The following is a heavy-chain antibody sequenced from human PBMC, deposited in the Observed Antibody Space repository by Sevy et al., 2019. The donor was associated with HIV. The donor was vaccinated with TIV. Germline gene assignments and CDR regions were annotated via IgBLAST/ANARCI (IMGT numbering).Heavy chain of an antibody. D-gene: IGHD3-9*01. Sequence: GGSLRLSCAASGFTFDDYAMHWVRQAPDKGLEWVSGFRWNSGSIGYADSVKGRFTISRDNAKNPLYLQMNSLRAEDTALYYCAKSPRYDFLTGSFDPWGQGTLVTVSS. CDR1: GFTFDDYA. CDR2: FRWNSGSI. V-gene: IGHV3-9*01. J-gene: IGHJ5*02. CDR3: AKSPRYDFLTGSFDP.